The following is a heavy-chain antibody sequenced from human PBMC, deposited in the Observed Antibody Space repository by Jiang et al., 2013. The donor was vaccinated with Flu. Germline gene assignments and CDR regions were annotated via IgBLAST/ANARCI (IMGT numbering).Heavy chain of an antibody. J-gene: IGHJ4*02. CDR1: GFTFSSYA. CDR2: ISYDGSNK. Sequence: VQLLESGGGVVQPGRSLRLSCAASGFTFSSYAMHWVRQAPGKGLEWVAVISYDGSNKYYADSVKGRFTISRDNSKNTLYLQMNSLRAEDTAVYYCARDSSLDYWGQGTLVTSPQ. V-gene: IGHV3-30-3*01. CDR3: ARDSSLDY.